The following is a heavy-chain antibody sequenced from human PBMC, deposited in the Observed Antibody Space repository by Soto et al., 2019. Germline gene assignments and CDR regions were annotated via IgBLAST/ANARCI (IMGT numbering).Heavy chain of an antibody. CDR3: ARQVSSAWPPYYYDMDV. V-gene: IGHV4-31*03. Sequence: SETLSLTCIVSGGSISSNDFYWSWIRQHPGKGLEWIGYIYYSGNTYYNPSLKSRVTILVDTSKNQVSLKLSSVTAADTAMYYCARQVSSAWPPYYYDMDVWGQGTTVTVSS. CDR2: IYYSGNT. CDR1: GGSISSNDFY. J-gene: IGHJ6*02. D-gene: IGHD6-25*01.